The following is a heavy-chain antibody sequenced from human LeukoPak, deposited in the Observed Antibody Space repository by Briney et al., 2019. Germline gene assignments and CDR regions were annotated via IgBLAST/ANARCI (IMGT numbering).Heavy chain of an antibody. CDR3: ARSSGWNDAFDI. J-gene: IGHJ3*02. V-gene: IGHV4-4*07. Sequence: LETLSLTCSDSGGSISTYYWNWIRQPAGKGLEWIGRIYSSGSTNYNPSLKSRVTMSVDTSKNQFSLKLSSVTAADTAVYYCARSSGWNDAFDIWGQGTMVTVSS. CDR1: GGSISTYY. D-gene: IGHD6-19*01. CDR2: IYSSGST.